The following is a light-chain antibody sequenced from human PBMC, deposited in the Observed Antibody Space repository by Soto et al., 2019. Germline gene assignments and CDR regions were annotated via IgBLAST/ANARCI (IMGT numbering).Light chain of an antibody. CDR1: SSDIGGYNY. CDR3: SSYADSNKLV. V-gene: IGLV2-8*01. Sequence: QSVLTQPPSASGSPGQSVAISCTGTSSDIGGYNYVSWYQQHPGKAPKLMIYEVNKRPSGVPARFSGSKSGNTASLTVSGLQAEDEADYYCSSYADSNKLVFGGGTKLTVL. CDR2: EVN. J-gene: IGLJ2*01.